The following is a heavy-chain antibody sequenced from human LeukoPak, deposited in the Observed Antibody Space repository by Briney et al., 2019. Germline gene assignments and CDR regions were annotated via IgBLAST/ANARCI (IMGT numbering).Heavy chain of an antibody. J-gene: IGHJ4*02. D-gene: IGHD6-6*01. CDR2: IYPGDSDT. CDR3: ARREAARPDGFDY. V-gene: IGHV5-51*01. Sequence: GGSLRLSCEGHGFTFSDYWMGWVRQAPGKGLEWMGIIYPGDSDTRYSPSFQGQVTISADKSISTAYLQWSSLKASDTAMYYCARREAARPDGFDYWGQGTLVTACS. CDR1: GFTFSDYW.